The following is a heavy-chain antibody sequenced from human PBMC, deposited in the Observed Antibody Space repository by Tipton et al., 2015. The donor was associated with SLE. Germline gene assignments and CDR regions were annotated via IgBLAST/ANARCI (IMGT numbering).Heavy chain of an antibody. J-gene: IGHJ3*02. V-gene: IGHV4-34*01. D-gene: IGHD6-19*01. CDR2: INHSGST. Sequence: LRLSCAVYGGSFSDYFWSWIRQPPGKGLEWIGEINHSGSTNYNPSLKSRVTISVDTSKNQFSLKLSSVTAADTAVYYCARGGGSGWYNAFDIWGQGTMVTVSS. CDR1: GGSFSDYF. CDR3: ARGGGSGWYNAFDI.